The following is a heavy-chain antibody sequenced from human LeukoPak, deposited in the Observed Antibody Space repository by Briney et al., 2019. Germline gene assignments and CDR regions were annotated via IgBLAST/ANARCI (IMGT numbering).Heavy chain of an antibody. D-gene: IGHD2-15*01. CDR3: ASQPRGVAAHDPTGRFDY. Sequence: GGSLRLSCAASGFTFSSYSMNWVRQAPGKGLEWVSYISSSSSTIYYADSVKGRFTISRDNAKNSLYLQMNSLRAEDTAVYYCASQPRGVAAHDPTGRFDYWGQGILVTVSS. V-gene: IGHV3-48*01. CDR1: GFTFSSYS. J-gene: IGHJ4*02. CDR2: ISSSSSTI.